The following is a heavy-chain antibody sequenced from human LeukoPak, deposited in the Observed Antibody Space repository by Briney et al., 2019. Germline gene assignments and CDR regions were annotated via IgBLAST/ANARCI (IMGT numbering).Heavy chain of an antibody. V-gene: IGHV3-30*18. D-gene: IGHD5-18*01. Sequence: PGGSLRLSCAASGFTFSSYGMHWVRQAPGKGLEWVAIISYDGSNKYYADSVKGRFTISRDNSKSTLYLQMNSLRAEDTAVYYCAKEENSYRYQYDYWGQGTLVTVSS. CDR1: GFTFSSYG. CDR3: AKEENSYRYQYDY. CDR2: ISYDGSNK. J-gene: IGHJ4*02.